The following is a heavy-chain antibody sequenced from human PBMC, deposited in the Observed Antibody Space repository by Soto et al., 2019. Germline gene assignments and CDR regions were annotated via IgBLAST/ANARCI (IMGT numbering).Heavy chain of an antibody. V-gene: IGHV1-69*01. D-gene: IGHD6-13*01. CDR1: EGTFNSYA. Sequence: QAQVVQSGAEVRQPGSSVKLSCKASEGTFNSYAIAWVRQAPGQGLEWMGGIIPYYNTLNYAQKFQDRVTITADDSTNTVYMELSSLRSDDTAVYFCAGGASRWYPYFFVSWVQGTLVTVSS. CDR3: AGGASRWYPYFFVS. J-gene: IGHJ4*02. CDR2: IIPYYNTL.